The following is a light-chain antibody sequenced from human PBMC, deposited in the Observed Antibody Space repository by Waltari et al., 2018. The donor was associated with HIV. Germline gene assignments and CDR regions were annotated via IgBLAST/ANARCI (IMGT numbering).Light chain of an antibody. CDR3: QQSYSTPST. J-gene: IGKJ5*01. CDR2: AAS. CDR1: QSSSCY. Sequence: DIQMPQSPSSLSASVGDRVTITCRASQSSSCYLNRYQLKPGKAPELLSYAASSLQSGVPVRFSGRGSGTDFDLTISRLKPEDIATYDGQQSYSTPSTFGPGTRLEIK. V-gene: IGKV1-39*01.